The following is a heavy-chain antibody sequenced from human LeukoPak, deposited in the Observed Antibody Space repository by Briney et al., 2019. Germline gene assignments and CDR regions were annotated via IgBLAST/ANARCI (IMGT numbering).Heavy chain of an antibody. CDR3: AKDSTIAARPVFDY. D-gene: IGHD6-6*01. CDR2: ISANGDDT. CDR1: GFTFSSYA. V-gene: IGHV3-23*01. J-gene: IGHJ4*02. Sequence: PGGSLRLSCAASGFTFSSYAMSWVRQAPGKGLEWVSTISANGDDTSYADSVKGRFTISRDNSKNTLSLQMSSPRVDDTAIYYCAKDSTIAARPVFDYWGQGTLVTVSS.